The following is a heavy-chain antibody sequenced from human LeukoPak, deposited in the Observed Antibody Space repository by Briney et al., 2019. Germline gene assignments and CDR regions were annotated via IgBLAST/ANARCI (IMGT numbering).Heavy chain of an antibody. J-gene: IGHJ3*02. D-gene: IGHD6-13*01. Sequence: PSETLSLTCTVSGGSISSYYGSWIRQPAGKGLKWIGRIYTSGSTNYNPSLKSRVTMSVDTSKNQFSLKLSSVTAAATAVYYCERDRRQQQLVDDFDIWGQGTMVTVSS. CDR3: ERDRRQQQLVDDFDI. CDR1: GGSISSYY. CDR2: IYTSGST. V-gene: IGHV4-4*07.